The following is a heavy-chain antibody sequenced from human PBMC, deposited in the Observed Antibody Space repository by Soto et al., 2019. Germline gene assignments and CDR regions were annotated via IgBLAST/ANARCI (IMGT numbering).Heavy chain of an antibody. D-gene: IGHD3-3*01. CDR3: ARNGYDFWKNYYGMDV. V-gene: IGHV5-51*01. Sequence: GESLKISCNGSGYSFTSYWIGWVRQMPGKGLEWMGIIYPGDSDTRYSPSFQGQVTISADKSISTAYLQWSSLKASDTAMYYCARNGYDFWKNYYGMDVWGQGTTVTVYS. CDR1: GYSFTSYW. J-gene: IGHJ6*02. CDR2: IYPGDSDT.